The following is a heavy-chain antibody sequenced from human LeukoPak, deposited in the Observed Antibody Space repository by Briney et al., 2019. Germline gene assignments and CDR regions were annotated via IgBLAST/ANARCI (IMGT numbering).Heavy chain of an antibody. J-gene: IGHJ5*02. CDR3: ARADCSSTSCYGYYDFWSGPSDWFDP. D-gene: IGHD2-2*01. Sequence: GGSLRLSCAASGFTFSSYAMHWVRQAPGKGLEWVAVISYDGSNKYYADSVKGRFTISRDDSKNTLYLQMNSLRAEDAAVYYCARADCSSTSCYGYYDFWSGPSDWFDPWGQGTLVTVSS. CDR1: GFTFSSYA. V-gene: IGHV3-30*04. CDR2: ISYDGSNK.